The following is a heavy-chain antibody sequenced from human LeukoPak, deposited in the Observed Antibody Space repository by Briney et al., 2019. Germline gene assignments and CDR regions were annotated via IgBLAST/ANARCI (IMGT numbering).Heavy chain of an antibody. CDR2: TDTTGSS. CDR3: AREPGDY. CDR1: GASISNYF. V-gene: IGHV4-4*07. Sequence: PSETLSLTCTVSGASISNYFWSWIRQPAGRGLEWIGRTDTTGSSNSKPSLKSRITMSVDTSKNQLSLNLSSVTAADTAVYHCAREPGDYWGQGTLVTVSS. J-gene: IGHJ4*02.